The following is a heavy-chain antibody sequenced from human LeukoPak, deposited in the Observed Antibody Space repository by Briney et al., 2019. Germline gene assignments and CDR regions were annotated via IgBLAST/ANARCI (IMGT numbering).Heavy chain of an antibody. CDR2: ISSSGST. CDR3: SRGVTTIDY. Sequence: SQTLSLTCTVSGDSISSGDYYWSWIRQPAGKGLEWIGRISSSGSTNYNPSLKSRVTISVDTSKNQFSLKLSSVTAADTAVYFCSRGVTTIDYWGQGTLVTVSS. J-gene: IGHJ4*02. CDR1: GDSISSGDYY. V-gene: IGHV4-61*02. D-gene: IGHD4-17*01.